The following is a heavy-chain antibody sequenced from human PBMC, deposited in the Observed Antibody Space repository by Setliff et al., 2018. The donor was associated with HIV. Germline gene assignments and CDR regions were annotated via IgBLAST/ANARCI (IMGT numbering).Heavy chain of an antibody. V-gene: IGHV4-34*04. Sequence: SETLSLTCAVYGGSISGYYWSWIRQPPGKGLEWIGEINPVGRNDNYNPSLNNRAAIVLDTSKNQFSLWLTSVTAADTAMYYCARAKPSYYDYVWGTYRLETPATSFDYWGQGTLVTVSS. CDR1: GGSISGYY. CDR3: ARAKPSYYDYVWGTYRLETPATSFDY. J-gene: IGHJ4*02. CDR2: INPVGRND. D-gene: IGHD3-16*02.